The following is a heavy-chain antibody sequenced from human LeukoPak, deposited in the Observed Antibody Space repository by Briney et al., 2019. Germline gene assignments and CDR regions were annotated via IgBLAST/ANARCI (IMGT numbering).Heavy chain of an antibody. J-gene: IGHJ6*02. CDR3: ARVGVWGYYGSGTYQAHYYYFGMDV. V-gene: IGHV1-18*01. CDR1: GYTFISYG. Sequence: ASVKVSCKASGYTFISYGITWVRQAPGQGLEWMGWISGYNGNTNYAQKLQGRVTMTTDTSTSTAYMDLRSLRSDDTAVYYCARVGVWGYYGSGTYQAHYYYFGMDVWGQGTTVTVSS. D-gene: IGHD3-10*01. CDR2: ISGYNGNT.